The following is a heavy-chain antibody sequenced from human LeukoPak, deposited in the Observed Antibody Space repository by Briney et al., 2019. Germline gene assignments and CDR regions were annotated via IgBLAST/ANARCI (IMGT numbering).Heavy chain of an antibody. V-gene: IGHV3-21*01. CDR1: GFTFSSYA. CDR2: ISSSSSYI. Sequence: TGGSLRLSCEASGFTFSSYAMSWVRQAPGKGLEWVSSISSSSSYIYYADSVKGRFTISRDNAKNSLYLQMNSLRAEDTAVYYCARDMGSWTAMAYYYYYMDVWGKGTTVTVSS. CDR3: ARDMGSWTAMAYYYYYMDV. D-gene: IGHD5-18*01. J-gene: IGHJ6*03.